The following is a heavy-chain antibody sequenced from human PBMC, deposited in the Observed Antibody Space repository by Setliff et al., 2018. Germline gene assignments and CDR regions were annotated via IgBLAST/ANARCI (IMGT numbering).Heavy chain of an antibody. Sequence: GGSLRPSCAAYGFTFSNAWMNWVRQAPGKGLEWVGRIKSIADGGTTDYAAPLKGRFTISRDDSKNTLYLQMKSLKTEDTAVYYCTTERGSGIYIYGMDVWGQGTTVTVSS. D-gene: IGHD3-10*01. CDR3: TTERGSGIYIYGMDV. CDR1: GFTFSNAW. CDR2: IKSIADGGTT. V-gene: IGHV3-15*01. J-gene: IGHJ6*02.